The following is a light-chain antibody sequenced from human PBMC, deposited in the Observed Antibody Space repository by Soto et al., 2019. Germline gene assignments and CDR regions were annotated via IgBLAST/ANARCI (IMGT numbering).Light chain of an antibody. CDR1: SSDVGGYKY. CDR3: SSYTSGSTLVV. J-gene: IGLJ2*01. V-gene: IGLV2-14*03. CDR2: DVS. Sequence: QSALTQPASVSGSPGQSITISCTGTSSDVGGYKYVSWYQQHPGKAPKLMIYDVSNRPSGISNRFSGSKSGSTASLTISGLQAEDEADYYCSSYTSGSTLVVFGGGTKLTVL.